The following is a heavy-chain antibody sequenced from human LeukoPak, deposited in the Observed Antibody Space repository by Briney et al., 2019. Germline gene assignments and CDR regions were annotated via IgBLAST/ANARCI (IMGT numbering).Heavy chain of an antibody. CDR2: IKQDGSEK. CDR1: GFHFSNYA. V-gene: IGHV3-7*01. Sequence: GGSVRLSCAASGFHFSNYAMRWVRLAPGKGLEWVANIKQDGSEKYYVDSVKGRFTISRDNAKNSLYLQMNSLRAEDTAVYYCARGWSIDCWGQGTLVTVSS. CDR3: ARGWSIDC. D-gene: IGHD1-26*01. J-gene: IGHJ4*02.